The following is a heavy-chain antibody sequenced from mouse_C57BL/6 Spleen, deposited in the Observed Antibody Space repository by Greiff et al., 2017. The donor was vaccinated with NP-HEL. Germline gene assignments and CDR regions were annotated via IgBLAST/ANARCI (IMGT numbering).Heavy chain of an antibody. D-gene: IGHD2-4*01. CDR3: ERSRVYYDYDYYAMDY. CDR2: INPSTGGT. J-gene: IGHJ4*01. Sequence: VQLQQSGPELVKPGASVKISCKASGYSFTGYYMNWVKQSPEKSLEWIGEINPSTGGTTYNQKFKAKATLTVDKSSSTAYMQLKSLTSEDSAVYYCERSRVYYDYDYYAMDYWGQGTSVTVSS. V-gene: IGHV1-42*01. CDR1: GYSFTGYY.